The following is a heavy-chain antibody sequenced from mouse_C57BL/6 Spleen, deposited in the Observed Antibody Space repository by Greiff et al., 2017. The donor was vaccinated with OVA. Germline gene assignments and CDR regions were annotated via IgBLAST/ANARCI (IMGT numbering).Heavy chain of an antibody. CDR2: ISDGGSYT. D-gene: IGHD1-1*01. J-gene: IGHJ4*01. CDR1: GFTFSSYA. Sequence: EVKLVESGGGLVKPGGSLKLSCAASGFTFSSYAMSWVRQTPEKRLEWVATISDGGSYTYYPDNVKGRFTISRDNAKNNRYLQLSHLKSEDTAMYYCARYYYGSSYDAMDYWGQGTSVTVSS. CDR3: ARYYYGSSYDAMDY. V-gene: IGHV5-4*03.